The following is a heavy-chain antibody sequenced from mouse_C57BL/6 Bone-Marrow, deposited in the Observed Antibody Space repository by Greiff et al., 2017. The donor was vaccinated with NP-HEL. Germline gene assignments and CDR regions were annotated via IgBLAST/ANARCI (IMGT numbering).Heavy chain of an antibody. CDR3: ARYYYGSEFDY. J-gene: IGHJ2*01. Sequence: QVQLQQPGAELVKPGASVKLSCKASGYTFTSYWMHWVKQRPGQGLEWIGMIHPNSGSTNYNEKFKSKATLTVDNSSSTAYMQLSSLTSEDSAVYYCARYYYGSEFDYWGQGTTLTVSS. CDR2: IHPNSGST. D-gene: IGHD1-1*01. V-gene: IGHV1-64*01. CDR1: GYTFTSYW.